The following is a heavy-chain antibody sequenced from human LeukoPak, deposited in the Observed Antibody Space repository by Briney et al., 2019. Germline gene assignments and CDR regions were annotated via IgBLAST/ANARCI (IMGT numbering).Heavy chain of an antibody. CDR1: GGSISYYY. V-gene: IGHV4-59*01. Sequence: SETLSLTCTVSGGSISYYYWSWIRQSPGKGLEWIGYIYYSGTTNYNHSLKSRVTISVDTSKNQFSLQLRSVTAADTAVYYCAREDPQTTVPEGIDVWGQGTTVTVSS. J-gene: IGHJ6*02. D-gene: IGHD4-17*01. CDR3: AREDPQTTVPEGIDV. CDR2: IYYSGTT.